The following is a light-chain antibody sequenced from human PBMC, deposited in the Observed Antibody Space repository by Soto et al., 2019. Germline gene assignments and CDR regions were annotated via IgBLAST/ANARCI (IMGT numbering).Light chain of an antibody. CDR3: QQGYSTPPIT. J-gene: IGKJ5*01. V-gene: IGKV1-5*01. Sequence: DIQMTQSPSTLSASVGERVTITCRASQSVSNWLAWYQQKPGKAPKLLIYDVSSLESGVPSRFSGSGSGTEFILTISSLQPEDFATYYCQQGYSTPPITFGQGTRLEIK. CDR2: DVS. CDR1: QSVSNW.